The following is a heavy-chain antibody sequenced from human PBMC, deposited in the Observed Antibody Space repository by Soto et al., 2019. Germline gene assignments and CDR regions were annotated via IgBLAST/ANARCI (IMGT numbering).Heavy chain of an antibody. CDR1: GYTFLSYS. D-gene: IGHD6-19*01. Sequence: QVQLVQSGAEEKKPGASVKVSCKASGYTFLSYSMHWVRQAPGQRREWMGWINVGNGNTKYSQKFQGRVTITGDTSASTAYMELTSLRSEDTAVYYCARERWASGSRWFDPWGQGTLVTVSS. J-gene: IGHJ5*02. V-gene: IGHV1-3*05. CDR3: ARERWASGSRWFDP. CDR2: INVGNGNT.